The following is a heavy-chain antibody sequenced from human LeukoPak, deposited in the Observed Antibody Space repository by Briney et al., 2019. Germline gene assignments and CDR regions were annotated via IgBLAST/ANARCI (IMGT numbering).Heavy chain of an antibody. CDR2: INHSGST. D-gene: IGHD2-2*01. CDR1: GGSFSGYY. V-gene: IGHV4-34*01. CDR3: ARKGYHAFDI. Sequence: PSETLSLTCAVYGGSFSGYYWNWIRQPPGKGLEWIGEINHSGSTNYNPSLKSRVTISVDTSKNQFSLKLSSVTATDTAVYYCARKGYHAFDIWGQGTMVTVSS. J-gene: IGHJ3*02.